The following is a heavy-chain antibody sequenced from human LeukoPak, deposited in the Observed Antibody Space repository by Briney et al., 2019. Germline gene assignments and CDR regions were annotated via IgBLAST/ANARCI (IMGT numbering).Heavy chain of an antibody. V-gene: IGHV3-21*01. CDR3: ARGGGYSYGYPVDY. J-gene: IGHJ4*02. CDR1: TFTFNSNS. D-gene: IGHD5-18*01. CDR2: ISSSSSYI. Sequence: PGGSFTLSPPASTFTFNSNSMNCVRQAPGKGLEWVSSISSSSSYIYYADSVKGRFTISRDNAKNSLYLQMNSLRAEDTAVYYCARGGGYSYGYPVDYWGQGTLVTVSS.